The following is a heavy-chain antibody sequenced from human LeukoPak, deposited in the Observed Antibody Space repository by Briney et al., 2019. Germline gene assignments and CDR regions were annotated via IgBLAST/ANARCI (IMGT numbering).Heavy chain of an antibody. J-gene: IGHJ4*02. Sequence: GGSLRLSCAASGFTFSNYAMSWVRQAPGKGLEWVSAISGSGGSTYYAHSVKGRFTISRDNSKNTLYLQMNSLRAEDTAVYYCAKGACSSTSCYYGLWGQGTLVTVSS. V-gene: IGHV3-23*01. CDR3: AKGACSSTSCYYGL. CDR2: ISGSGGST. CDR1: GFTFSNYA. D-gene: IGHD2-2*01.